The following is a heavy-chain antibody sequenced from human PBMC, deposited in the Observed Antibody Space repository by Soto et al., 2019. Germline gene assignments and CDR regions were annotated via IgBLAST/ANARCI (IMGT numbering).Heavy chain of an antibody. Sequence: GGSLRLSCVASGLTFGSRAMSWVRQAPGEGLQWVATITDNGGDAKYADSVRGRFVISRDNSKKTLYLQMTSLTAEDSAMYFCARGSTESYPGSRIFDFWGRGTQVTVS. CDR1: GLTFGSRA. V-gene: IGHV3-23*01. D-gene: IGHD3-10*01. CDR3: ARGSTESYPGSRIFDF. J-gene: IGHJ4*02. CDR2: ITDNGGDA.